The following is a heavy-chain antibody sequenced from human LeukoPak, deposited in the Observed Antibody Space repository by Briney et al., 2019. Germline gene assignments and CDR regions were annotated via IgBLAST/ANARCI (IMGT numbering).Heavy chain of an antibody. J-gene: IGHJ4*02. Sequence: ASVKVSCKASGYTFTSYYMHWVRQAPGQGLEWMGIINPSGGSTSYAQKFQGRVTMTRDTSTSTAYMELSSLRSEDTAVYYCAGEWYLCRGCLDYWGQGTLVTVSS. CDR2: INPSGGST. V-gene: IGHV1-46*01. CDR3: AGEWYLCRGCLDY. CDR1: GYTFTSYY. D-gene: IGHD2-2*01.